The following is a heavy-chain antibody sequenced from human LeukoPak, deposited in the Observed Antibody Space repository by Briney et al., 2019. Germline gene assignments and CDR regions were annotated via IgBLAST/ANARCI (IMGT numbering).Heavy chain of an antibody. J-gene: IGHJ4*02. V-gene: IGHV3-66*01. CDR2: IYSGGST. CDR1: GFTVSSNH. CDR3: ARSVDY. Sequence: GGSLRLSCAASGFTVSSNHMSWVRQAPGKGLEWISFIYSGGSTYYADSVKGRFTISRDNSKNMLYLQMNSLRAEDTGVYYCARSVDYWGQGTLVTVSS.